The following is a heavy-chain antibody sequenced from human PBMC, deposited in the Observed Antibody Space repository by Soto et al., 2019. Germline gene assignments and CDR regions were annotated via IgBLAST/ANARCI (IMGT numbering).Heavy chain of an antibody. D-gene: IGHD6-6*01. Sequence: EVQLLESGGGLVQPGGSLRLSCAASGFTCSNYAMSWVRQAPGKGLEWGSSISSSGGTIYSADSVKGRFTISRDNSKNTLYLQVNSLSAEDTAIYFCAKDQVAARRYYYYGMDVWGQGTTVTVSS. J-gene: IGHJ6*02. V-gene: IGHV3-23*01. CDR2: ISSSGGTI. CDR1: GFTCSNYA. CDR3: AKDQVAARRYYYYGMDV.